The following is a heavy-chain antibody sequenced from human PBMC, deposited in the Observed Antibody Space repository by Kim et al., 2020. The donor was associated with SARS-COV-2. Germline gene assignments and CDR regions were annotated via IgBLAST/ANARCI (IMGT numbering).Heavy chain of an antibody. CDR2: ISSSGSTI. CDR3: ARVVVAATPLAYYYYGMDV. Sequence: GGSLRLSCAASGFTFSDYYMSRIRQAPGKGLEWVSYISSSGSTIYYADSVKGRFTISRDNAKNSLYLQMNSLRAEDTAVYYCARVVVAATPLAYYYYGMDVWGQGTTVTVSS. CDR1: GFTFSDYY. D-gene: IGHD2-15*01. V-gene: IGHV3-11*04. J-gene: IGHJ6*02.